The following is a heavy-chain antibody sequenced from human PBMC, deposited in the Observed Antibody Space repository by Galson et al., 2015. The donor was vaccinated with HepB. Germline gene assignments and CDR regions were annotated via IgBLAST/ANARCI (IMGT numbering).Heavy chain of an antibody. CDR3: ARDGAWNHPLTDY. CDR1: GFTFGDYA. V-gene: IGHV3-49*03. D-gene: IGHD1-14*01. CDR2: VRSKGQGGTT. J-gene: IGHJ4*02. Sequence: SLRLSCAASGFTFGDYAINWFRQVPGKGLEWVGFVRSKGQGGTTEYAASVKGKFTISRDDSKSVAYLQMNSLKTEDTAVYLCARDGAWNHPLTDYWGQGTLVTVSS.